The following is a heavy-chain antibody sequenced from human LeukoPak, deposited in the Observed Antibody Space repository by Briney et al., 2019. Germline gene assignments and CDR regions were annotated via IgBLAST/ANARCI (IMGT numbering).Heavy chain of an antibody. CDR2: ISGSGGST. CDR3: AKQSVVIVVLPATVPIHDWFDP. D-gene: IGHD2-2*01. J-gene: IGHJ5*02. CDR1: GFTFNNYA. V-gene: IGHV3-23*01. Sequence: PGGSLRLSCAASGFTFNNYAMSWVRQAPGKGLEWVSSISGSGGSTLYADSVKGRFTISRDNSKNTLYLQMNSLRAEDTAVYYRAKQSVVIVVLPATVPIHDWFDPWGQGTLVTVSS.